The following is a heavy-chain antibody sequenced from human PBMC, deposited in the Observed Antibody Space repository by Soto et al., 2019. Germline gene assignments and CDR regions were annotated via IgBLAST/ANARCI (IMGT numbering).Heavy chain of an antibody. CDR1: GFTVSSNY. V-gene: IGHV3-66*01. D-gene: IGHD3-3*01. CDR3: ARDSDYDVGSGYYGYYYYGMDV. CDR2: IYSGGST. J-gene: IGHJ6*02. Sequence: GGSLRLSCAASGFTVSSNYMSWVRQAPGKGLEWVSVIYSGGSTYYADSVKGRFTISRDNSKNTLYLQMNSLRAEDTAVYYCARDSDYDVGSGYYGYYYYGMDVWGQGTTVTVSS.